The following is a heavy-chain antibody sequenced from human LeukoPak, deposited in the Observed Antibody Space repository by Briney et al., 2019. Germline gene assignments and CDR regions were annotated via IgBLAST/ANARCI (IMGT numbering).Heavy chain of an antibody. J-gene: IGHJ4*02. V-gene: IGHV4-4*07. CDR1: GGSISHYY. Sequence: SETLSLTCTVSGGSISHYYWSWIRQPAGKGLEWIGRIYTSGTTNYNPSLKSRVTMSVDTSKNQFSLKLNSVTAADTAVYYCARDSSGYSGYDQGTFDYWGQGTLVTVSS. D-gene: IGHD5-12*01. CDR2: IYTSGTT. CDR3: ARDSSGYSGYDQGTFDY.